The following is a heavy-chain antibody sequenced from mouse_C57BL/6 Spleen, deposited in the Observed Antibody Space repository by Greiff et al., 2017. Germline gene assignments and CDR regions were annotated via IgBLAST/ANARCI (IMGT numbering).Heavy chain of an antibody. J-gene: IGHJ3*01. Sequence: VQLQQSGPELVKPGASVKISCKASGYAFSSSWMNWVKQRPGQGLEWIGRIYPGDGDTNYTGKFKGKATLTADKSSSTAYMQLSSLTSEDSAVYFCARDDYQAWFAYWGQGTLVTVST. CDR3: ARDDYQAWFAY. V-gene: IGHV1-82*01. CDR2: IYPGDGDT. D-gene: IGHD2-4*01. CDR1: GYAFSSSW.